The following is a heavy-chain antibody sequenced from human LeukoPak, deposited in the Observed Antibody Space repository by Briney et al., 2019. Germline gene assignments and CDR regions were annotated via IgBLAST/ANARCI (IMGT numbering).Heavy chain of an antibody. V-gene: IGHV3-11*04. CDR1: GFNFNDYY. Sequence: GGSLRLSCAAPGFNFNDYYMSWIRQAPGKGLEWVSYITTGRTLSYADSVKGRFTISRDNAKNSLFRQMKSLRVEDTAVYYCARVVSSRSTVGFDPWGQGTLVTVSS. CDR3: ARVVSSRSTVGFDP. J-gene: IGHJ5*02. CDR2: ITTGRTL. D-gene: IGHD5/OR15-5a*01.